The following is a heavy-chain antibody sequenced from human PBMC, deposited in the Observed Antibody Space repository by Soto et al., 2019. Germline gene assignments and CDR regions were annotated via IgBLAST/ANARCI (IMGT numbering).Heavy chain of an antibody. Sequence: SGTLALTCTVSGGSISSYYWSWIRQPPGKGLEWIGYIYYSGSTNYNPSLKSRVTISVDTSKNQFSLKLSSVTAADTAVYYCAALHDFWSGYGGFDPWGQGTLVPVSS. CDR2: IYYSGST. CDR3: AALHDFWSGYGGFDP. D-gene: IGHD3-3*01. CDR1: GGSISSYY. J-gene: IGHJ5*02. V-gene: IGHV4-59*08.